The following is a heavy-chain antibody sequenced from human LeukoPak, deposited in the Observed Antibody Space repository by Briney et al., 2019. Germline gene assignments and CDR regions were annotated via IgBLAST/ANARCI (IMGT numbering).Heavy chain of an antibody. D-gene: IGHD6-19*01. V-gene: IGHV4-4*02. CDR1: GGSISSSNW. J-gene: IGHJ3*02. Sequence: SETLSLTCAVSGGSISSSNWWSWVRQPPGKGLEWIGEIYHSGSTNYNPSLKSRVTISVDKSKNQFSLKLSPVTAADTAVYYCAKGIAVAGTGDAFDIWGQGTMVTVSS. CDR2: IYHSGST. CDR3: AKGIAVAGTGDAFDI.